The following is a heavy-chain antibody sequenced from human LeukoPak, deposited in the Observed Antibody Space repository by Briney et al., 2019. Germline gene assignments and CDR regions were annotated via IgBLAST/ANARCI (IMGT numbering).Heavy chain of an antibody. V-gene: IGHV3-30*03. D-gene: IGHD4/OR15-4a*01. J-gene: IGHJ4*02. CDR2: ISYDGSNK. Sequence: PGGSLRLSCAAPGFTFTNYGMHWVRQAPGKGLEWVAIISYDGSNKFYADSVKGRFTISRDTSKNTLYLQMNSLRADDTAVYYCARGGAHDYWGQGTLVTVSS. CDR1: GFTFTNYG. CDR3: ARGGAHDY.